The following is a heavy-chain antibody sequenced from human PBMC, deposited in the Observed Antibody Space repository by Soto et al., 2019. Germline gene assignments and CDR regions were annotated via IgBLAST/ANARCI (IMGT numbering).Heavy chain of an antibody. D-gene: IGHD6-19*01. V-gene: IGHV3-30-3*01. CDR2: ISYDGSNK. J-gene: IGHJ4*02. CDR3: AKDHSSGWYGGGGLDY. CDR1: GFTFSSYA. Sequence: GGSLRLSCAASGFTFSSYAMHWVRQAPGKGLEWVAVISYDGSNKYYADSVKGRFTISRDNSKNTLYLQMNSLRAEDTAVYYCAKDHSSGWYGGGGLDYWGQGTLVTVSS.